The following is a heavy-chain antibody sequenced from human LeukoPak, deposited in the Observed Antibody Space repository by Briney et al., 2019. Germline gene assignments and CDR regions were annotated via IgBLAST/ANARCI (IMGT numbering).Heavy chain of an antibody. J-gene: IGHJ4*02. CDR3: ARGMGATYYYGSGSYYPFDY. V-gene: IGHV4-39*07. Sequence: SETLSLTCTVSGGSITSGSYYWGWIRQPPGKGLEWIGTIYYSGTPYYNPSLKSRVTTSVDTSKNQFSLKLSSVTAADTAVYYCARGMGATYYYGSGSYYPFDYWGQGTLVTVSS. CDR1: GGSITSGSYY. D-gene: IGHD3-10*01. CDR2: IYYSGTP.